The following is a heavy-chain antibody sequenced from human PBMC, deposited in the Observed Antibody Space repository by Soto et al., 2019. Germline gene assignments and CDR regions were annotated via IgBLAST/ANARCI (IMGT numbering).Heavy chain of an antibody. Sequence: ASVKVSCKASGYTFTSYAMHWVRQAPGQRLEWMGWINAGNGNTKYSQKFQGRVTITRDTSASTAYMELSSLRSEDTAVYYCARVGATPPGHDAFDIWGQGTMVTVSS. V-gene: IGHV1-3*01. CDR2: INAGNGNT. J-gene: IGHJ3*02. CDR3: ARVGATPPGHDAFDI. D-gene: IGHD1-26*01. CDR1: GYTFTSYA.